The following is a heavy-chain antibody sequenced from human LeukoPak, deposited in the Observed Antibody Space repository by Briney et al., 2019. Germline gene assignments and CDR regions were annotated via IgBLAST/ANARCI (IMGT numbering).Heavy chain of an antibody. V-gene: IGHV3-23*01. CDR1: GFTFSSYA. CDR2: IDARGSSK. J-gene: IGHJ4*02. CDR3: AKDRMGRAMFYFDC. Sequence: GGSLRLSCAASGFTFSSYAMFWFRQAPGQGLEWVSSIDARGSSKYYADSVTGRFTISRDNSQNTLYLQMNSLRAEDAALYYCAKDRMGRAMFYFDCWGQGTLVTVSS. D-gene: IGHD5-18*01.